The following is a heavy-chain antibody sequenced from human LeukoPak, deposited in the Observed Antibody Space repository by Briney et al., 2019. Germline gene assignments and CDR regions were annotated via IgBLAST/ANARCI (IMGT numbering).Heavy chain of an antibody. Sequence: SETLSLTCTVSGXSVSSSTYYWDWIRQPPGKGLEWIGNICYSVSTYYNPSLRRRVTMSVDTSKNQFSLRLSSVTAADTAVYYCARGRTFDNWGQGTLVTVSS. CDR1: GXSVSSSTYY. CDR3: ARGRTFDN. V-gene: IGHV4-39*07. CDR2: ICYSVST. J-gene: IGHJ4*02.